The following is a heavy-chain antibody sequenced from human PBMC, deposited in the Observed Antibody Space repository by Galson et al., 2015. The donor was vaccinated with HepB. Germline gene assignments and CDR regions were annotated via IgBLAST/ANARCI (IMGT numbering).Heavy chain of an antibody. J-gene: IGHJ4*02. CDR3: ARRVGTSFRLDY. V-gene: IGHV4-4*07. CDR2: FYNSGTT. D-gene: IGHD1-26*01. Sequence: WSWIRQPAGKGLECIGRFYNSGTTTYNPSLKSRVTMSTDTSTSTAYLYLRDLRSDDTAVYYCARRVGTSFRLDYWGQGTLLVVSS.